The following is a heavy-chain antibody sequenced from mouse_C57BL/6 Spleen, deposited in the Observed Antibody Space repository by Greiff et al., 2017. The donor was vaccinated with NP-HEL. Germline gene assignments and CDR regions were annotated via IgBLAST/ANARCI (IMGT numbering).Heavy chain of an antibody. V-gene: IGHV1-26*01. J-gene: IGHJ4*01. CDR1: GYTFTDYY. D-gene: IGHD1-3*01. Sequence: VQLKQSGPELVKPGASVKISCKASGYTFTDYYMNWVKQSHGKSLEWIGDINPNNGGTSYNQKFKGKATLTVDKSSSTAYMELRSLTSEDSAVYYCARSGGDYAMDYWGQGTSVTVSS. CDR2: INPNNGGT. CDR3: ARSGGDYAMDY.